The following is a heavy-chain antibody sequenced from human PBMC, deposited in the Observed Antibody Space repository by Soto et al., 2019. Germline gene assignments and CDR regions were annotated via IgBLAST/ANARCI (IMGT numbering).Heavy chain of an antibody. Sequence: GGSLRLSCAASGFTFSNYGMHWVRQAPGKGLEWVAVISYDGSNKYYADSVKGRFTISRDNSKNTLYLQMNSLRAEDTAVYYCAKDKSGSSSSSYFDCWGQGTLVTVSS. CDR1: GFTFSNYG. CDR2: ISYDGSNK. J-gene: IGHJ4*02. V-gene: IGHV3-30*18. D-gene: IGHD6-6*01. CDR3: AKDKSGSSSSSYFDC.